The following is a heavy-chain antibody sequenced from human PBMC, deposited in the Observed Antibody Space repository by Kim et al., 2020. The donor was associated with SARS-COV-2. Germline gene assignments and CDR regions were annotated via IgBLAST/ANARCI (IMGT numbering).Heavy chain of an antibody. CDR2: ISWNSGSI. V-gene: IGHV3-9*01. CDR3: AKALPRYSSSWYFGAFDI. Sequence: GGSLRLSCAASGFTFDDYAMHWVRQAPGKGLEWVSGISWNSGSIGYADSVKGRFTISRDNAKNSLYLQMNSLRAEDTALYYCAKALPRYSSSWYFGAFDICGQGTMVTVSS. J-gene: IGHJ3*02. D-gene: IGHD6-13*01. CDR1: GFTFDDYA.